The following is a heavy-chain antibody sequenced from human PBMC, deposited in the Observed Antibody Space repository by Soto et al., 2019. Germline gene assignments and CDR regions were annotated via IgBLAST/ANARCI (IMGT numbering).Heavy chain of an antibody. V-gene: IGHV4-59*01. J-gene: IGHJ5*02. Sequence: SETLSLTCTVSGGSIRRSYWRWIRQPPGKGLEWLAYIYDDGSANYNPTLKSRATISLDTSKNQFSLKLPSVTAADTAVYYCARVKYCSGGSCRKNWFDPGGQGTLVTVSS. D-gene: IGHD2-15*01. CDR2: IYDDGSA. CDR1: GGSIRRSY. CDR3: ARVKYCSGGSCRKNWFDP.